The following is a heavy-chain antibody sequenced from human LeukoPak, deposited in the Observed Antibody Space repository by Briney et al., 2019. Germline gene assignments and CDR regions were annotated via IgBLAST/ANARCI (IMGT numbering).Heavy chain of an antibody. Sequence: PGGSLRLSCAASGFTFSSYSMNWVRQAPGKGLEWVSSISSSSSYIYYADSVKGRFTISRDNAKNSLYLQMNSLRAEDTAVYYCARYRENTYSSGWYLFDYWGQGTLVTVSP. D-gene: IGHD6-19*01. CDR3: ARYRENTYSSGWYLFDY. CDR2: ISSSSSYI. V-gene: IGHV3-21*01. J-gene: IGHJ4*02. CDR1: GFTFSSYS.